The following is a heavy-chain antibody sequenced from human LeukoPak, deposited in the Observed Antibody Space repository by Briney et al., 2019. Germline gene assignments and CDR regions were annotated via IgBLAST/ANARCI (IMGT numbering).Heavy chain of an antibody. CDR1: GGSFSGYY. D-gene: IGHD5-24*01. CDR3: ARRRQDSVENWFDP. J-gene: IGHJ5*02. CDR2: INHSGST. Sequence: SETLSLTCAVYGGSFSGYYWSWIRQPPGKGLEWIGEINHSGSTNFNPSLRSRVIISVDTSKNQFSLRLTSVTAADTAVYYCARRRQDSVENWFDPWGQGTLVTVSS. V-gene: IGHV4-34*01.